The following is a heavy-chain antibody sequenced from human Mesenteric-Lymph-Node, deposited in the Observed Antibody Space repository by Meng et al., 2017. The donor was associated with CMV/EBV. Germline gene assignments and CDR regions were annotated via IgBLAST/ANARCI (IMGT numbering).Heavy chain of an antibody. V-gene: IGHV3-21*01. D-gene: IGHD2-21*01. J-gene: IGHJ4*02. CDR2: ISSSGSYI. CDR3: AYCGGATCYHADY. CDR1: GFTFNSYS. Sequence: GESLKISCAASGFTFNSYSMNWVRQAPGKGLEWVSSISSSGSYIYYADSVKGRFTISRDNAKNSLYLQMNSLRAEDTAVYYRAYCGGATCYHADYWGQGTLVTVSS.